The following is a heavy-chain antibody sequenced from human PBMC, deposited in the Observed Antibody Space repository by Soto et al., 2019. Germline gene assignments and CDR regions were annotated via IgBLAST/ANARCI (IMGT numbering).Heavy chain of an antibody. J-gene: IGHJ3*02. CDR1: GGSISSYY. V-gene: IGHV4-59*01. CDR3: AREKEIDSFDI. Sequence: QVQLQESGPGLVKPSETLSLTCTVSGGSISSYYWSWIRQPPGKGLEWIGYIYYSGSTNYNPSLKSRVTLSVDTSKNQFSLKLSSVTAADTAVYYCAREKEIDSFDIWGQGTMVTVS. CDR2: IYYSGST.